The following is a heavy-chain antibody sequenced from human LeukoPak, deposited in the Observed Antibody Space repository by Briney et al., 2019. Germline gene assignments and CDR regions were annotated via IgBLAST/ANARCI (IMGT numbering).Heavy chain of an antibody. Sequence: GGSLRLSCAASGFTFSDTWMSWVRQAPGMGLEWVGRIKRKTDGGTTDYAAPVKGRFTISRDDSKNTLFLQMSSLKTEDTAVYYCTTDGDSLDYWGQGTLVTVSS. D-gene: IGHD2-21*02. V-gene: IGHV3-15*01. CDR2: IKRKTDGGTT. J-gene: IGHJ4*02. CDR3: TTDGDSLDY. CDR1: GFTFSDTW.